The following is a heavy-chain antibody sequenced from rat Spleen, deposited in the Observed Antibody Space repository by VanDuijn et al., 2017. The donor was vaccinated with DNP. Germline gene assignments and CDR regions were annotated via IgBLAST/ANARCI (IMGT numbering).Heavy chain of an antibody. CDR3: IRWNSGHFDY. J-gene: IGHJ2*01. CDR1: GFTFSDYY. V-gene: IGHV5-22*01. CDR2: IGSDGYAP. D-gene: IGHD4-3*01. Sequence: EVQLVESGGGLVQPGRSLKLSCAASGFTFSDYYMAWVRQAPTKGLEWVAYIGSDGYAPYYGDSVKGRFTISRDNAKITLYLQMNSLRSEDMATYYCIRWNSGHFDYWGQGVMVTVSS.